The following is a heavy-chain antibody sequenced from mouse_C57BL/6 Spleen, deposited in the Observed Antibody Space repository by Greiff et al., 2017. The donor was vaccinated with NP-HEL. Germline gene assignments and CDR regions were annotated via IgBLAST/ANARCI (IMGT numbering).Heavy chain of an antibody. Sequence: QVQLQQPGAELVKPGASVKMSCKASGYTFTSYWITWVKQRPGQGLEWIGDIYPGSGSTNYNEKFKSKATLTVDTSSSTAYMQLSSLTSEDSAVYYCPSAGGYYSNYGVYFDYWGQGTTLTVSS. CDR3: PSAGGYYSNYGVYFDY. V-gene: IGHV1-55*01. J-gene: IGHJ2*01. D-gene: IGHD2-5*01. CDR2: IYPGSGST. CDR1: GYTFTSYW.